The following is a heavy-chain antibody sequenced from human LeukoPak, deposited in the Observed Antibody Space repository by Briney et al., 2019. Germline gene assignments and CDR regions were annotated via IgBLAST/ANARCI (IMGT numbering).Heavy chain of an antibody. V-gene: IGHV4-59*08. CDR2: IYYSGST. CDR1: GGSLSSYY. J-gene: IGHJ4*02. D-gene: IGHD1-7*01. Sequence: SESLSLTCTVSGGSLSSYYRSWIRQPPGKGLEWVGYIYYSGSTNYNPSLKRRVSLSVDTSKNQFSLKLSSVTAADTAVYYCARRPGGWNYSPSYYFDYWGQGTLVTVSS. CDR3: ARRPGGWNYSPSYYFDY.